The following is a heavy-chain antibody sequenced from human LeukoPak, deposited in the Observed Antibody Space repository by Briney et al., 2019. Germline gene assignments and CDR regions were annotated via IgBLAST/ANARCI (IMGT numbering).Heavy chain of an antibody. Sequence: PGGSLRLSCAASGFTFSSYSMNWVRQAQGKGLEWVSSISSSSSYIYYADSVKGRFTISRDNAKNSLYLQMNSLRAEDTAVYYCARSFLSIAAAATDYWGQGTLVTVSS. D-gene: IGHD6-13*01. CDR1: GFTFSSYS. CDR3: ARSFLSIAAAATDY. V-gene: IGHV3-21*01. CDR2: ISSSSSYI. J-gene: IGHJ4*02.